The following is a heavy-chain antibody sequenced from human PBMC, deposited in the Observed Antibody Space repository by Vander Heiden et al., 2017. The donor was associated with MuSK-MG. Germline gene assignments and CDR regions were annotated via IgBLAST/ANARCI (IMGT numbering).Heavy chain of an antibody. CDR3: AKTPTYYYDSSGYYYGA. J-gene: IGHJ5*02. V-gene: IGHV3-23*01. CDR2: ISGSGGST. CDR1: GFTFRSYA. D-gene: IGHD3-22*01. Sequence: EVQLLESGGGLVQPGGSLRLSCAASGFTFRSYAMSWVRQAPGKGLEWVSAISGSGGSTYYADSVKGRFTISRDNSKNTLYLQMNSLRAEDTAVYYCAKTPTYYYDSSGYYYGAWGQGTLVTVSS.